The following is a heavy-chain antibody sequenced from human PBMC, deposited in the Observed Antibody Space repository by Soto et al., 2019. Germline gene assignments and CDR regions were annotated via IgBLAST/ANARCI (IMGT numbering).Heavy chain of an antibody. Sequence: SETLSLTCTVSGASISNYYWSWIRQSPGKGLEWIGYIYYSGSTNYNPSLKSRVSTSVDTSKKQFSLKLSSVTAADTAVYYCARDADYDILTRYYKGSYYYDGMDVWGQGTTVTVS. CDR2: IYYSGST. J-gene: IGHJ6*02. V-gene: IGHV4-59*01. D-gene: IGHD3-9*01. CDR1: GASISNYY. CDR3: ARDADYDILTRYYKGSYYYDGMDV.